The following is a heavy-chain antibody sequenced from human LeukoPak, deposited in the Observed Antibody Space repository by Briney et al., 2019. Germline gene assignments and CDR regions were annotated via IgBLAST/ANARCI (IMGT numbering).Heavy chain of an antibody. D-gene: IGHD2-2*01. CDR3: ARASSDGIVPAATSFDC. Sequence: GGSLRLSCAASGLIVSGDYITWVRQAPGKGLEWVSVIYSGGTTYYADSVRGRFTISRDNSKNIWYLQMNSLRAEDTAVYYCARASSDGIVPAATSFDCWGQGTLVTVSS. CDR1: GLIVSGDY. J-gene: IGHJ4*02. CDR2: IYSGGTT. V-gene: IGHV3-66*01.